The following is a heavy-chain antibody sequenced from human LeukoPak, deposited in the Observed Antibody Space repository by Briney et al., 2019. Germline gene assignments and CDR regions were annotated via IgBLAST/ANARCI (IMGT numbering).Heavy chain of an antibody. D-gene: IGHD3-22*01. Sequence: SETLSLTCAVYGGSFSGYYWSWIRQPPGKGLEWIGEINHSGSTNYNPSLKSRVTISVDTSKNQFSLKLSSVTAADTAVYYCAGGPVAYYYDSSGYLDPWGQGTLVTVSS. CDR3: AGGPVAYYYDSSGYLDP. CDR2: INHSGST. V-gene: IGHV4-34*01. CDR1: GGSFSGYY. J-gene: IGHJ5*02.